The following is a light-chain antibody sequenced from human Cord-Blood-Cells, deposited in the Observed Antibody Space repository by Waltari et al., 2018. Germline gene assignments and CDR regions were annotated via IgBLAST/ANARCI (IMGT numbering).Light chain of an antibody. V-gene: IGLV2-14*01. J-gene: IGLJ2*01. CDR3: SSYTSSSTLV. CDR2: DVS. CDR1: SSDVGGYTS. Sequence: QSALTQPASVSGSPGQALTIPCTRTSSDVGGYTSVPWYQQHPGKAPTLMIYDVSKRPSGVSNRFSGSKSGNTASLTISGLQAEDEADYYCSSYTSSSTLVFGGGTKLTVL.